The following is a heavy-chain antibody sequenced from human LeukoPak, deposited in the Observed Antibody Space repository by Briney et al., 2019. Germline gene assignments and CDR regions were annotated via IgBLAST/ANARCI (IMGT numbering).Heavy chain of an antibody. V-gene: IGHV3-21*01. CDR3: TAGHAILGSTCSAY. CDR1: GFTFSRHS. CDR2: ISGGSFYI. D-gene: IGHD3-10*02. J-gene: IGHJ4*02. Sequence: GGSLRLSCAASGFTFSRHSIHWVRQAPGKGLDWVSSISGGSFYIYYADSVKGRFTGSRDDAKNSVYLQMNSLRDEDTAIYYCTAGHAILGSTCSAYWGQGTLLTVSS.